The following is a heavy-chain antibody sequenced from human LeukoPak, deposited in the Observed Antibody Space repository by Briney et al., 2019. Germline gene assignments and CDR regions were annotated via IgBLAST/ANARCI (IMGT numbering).Heavy chain of an antibody. J-gene: IGHJ3*02. Sequence: SETLSLTCTVSGGSISSSSYYWGWIRQPPGKGLEWIGYIYYSGSSNYNPSLRSRVTISIDTSKNQFSLKLSSVTAADTAVYYCARILPGITRAFDIWGQGTMVTVSS. V-gene: IGHV4-61*05. D-gene: IGHD3-10*01. CDR1: GGSISSSSYY. CDR3: ARILPGITRAFDI. CDR2: IYYSGSS.